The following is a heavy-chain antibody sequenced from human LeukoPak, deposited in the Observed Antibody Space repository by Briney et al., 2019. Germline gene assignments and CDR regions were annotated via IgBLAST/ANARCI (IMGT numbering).Heavy chain of an antibody. CDR2: ISSSNNYI. J-gene: IGHJ4*02. D-gene: IGHD6-13*01. CDR1: GFTFSSYS. CDR3: ASNPHDSSSWYLDY. Sequence: PGGSLRLSCAASGFTFSSYSMNWVRQAPGKGLEWVSSISSSNNYIYYANSVKGRFTISRDNAKNSLYLQMNSLRAEDTAVYYCASNPHDSSSWYLDYWGQGTLVTVSS. V-gene: IGHV3-21*01.